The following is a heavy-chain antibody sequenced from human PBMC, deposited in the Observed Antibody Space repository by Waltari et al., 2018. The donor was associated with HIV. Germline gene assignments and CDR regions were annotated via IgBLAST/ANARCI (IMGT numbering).Heavy chain of an antibody. CDR1: GFPSRGSG. Sequence: QVQLVASGGAVVQPGRSLRPPCAASGFPSRGSGTHVVRQAPGKGLEWVAVISYDGSNKFYADSVKGRFTISRDNSKNTLYLQMNSLRAEDTAVYYCAKEPYTGTYYYYGMDVWGQGTTVTVSS. CDR2: ISYDGSNK. CDR3: AKEPYTGTYYYYGMDV. V-gene: IGHV3-30*18. D-gene: IGHD1-26*01. J-gene: IGHJ6*02.